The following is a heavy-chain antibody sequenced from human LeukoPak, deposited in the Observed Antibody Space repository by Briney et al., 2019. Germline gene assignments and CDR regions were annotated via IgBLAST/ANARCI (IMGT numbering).Heavy chain of an antibody. D-gene: IGHD6-19*01. CDR1: GYTFTSYG. CDR2: ISANNGNT. J-gene: IGHJ6*03. V-gene: IGHV1-18*01. Sequence: ASVKVSCKASGYTFTSYGISWVRQAPGQGLEWMGGISANNGNTKYAQKLQGRVTMTTDTSTSTAYMELRSLRSDDTAVYYCARDSSGWSYYYYYYMDVWGKGTTVTISS. CDR3: ARDSSGWSYYYYYYMDV.